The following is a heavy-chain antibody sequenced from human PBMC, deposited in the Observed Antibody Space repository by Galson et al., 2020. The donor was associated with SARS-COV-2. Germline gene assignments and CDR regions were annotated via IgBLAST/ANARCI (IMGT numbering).Heavy chain of an antibody. Sequence: SETLSLTCTVSGYSISSNYYWGCIRQPPKKRQEWIGITYHSRNNYDNPSLKRRVTISVDTSKNLFSLKMTSGTAADTAVYYCARDCYHDFWGGSYRPWFDVWGQGTLVTVSS. J-gene: IGHJ5*02. CDR2: TYHSRNN. V-gene: IGHV4-38-2*02. D-gene: IGHD3-3*01. CDR1: GYSISSNYY. CDR3: ARDCYHDFWGGSYRPWFDV.